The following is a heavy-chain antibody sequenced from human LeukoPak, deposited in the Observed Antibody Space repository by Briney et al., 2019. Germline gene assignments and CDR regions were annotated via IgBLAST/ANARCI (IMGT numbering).Heavy chain of an antibody. D-gene: IGHD6-19*01. CDR1: GFIFNNYA. CDR3: AKDNRRHYTSGPNPDSLH. J-gene: IGHJ4*02. CDR2: ISWNSGSI. V-gene: IGHV3-9*01. Sequence: GGSLRLSCAGSGFIFNNYAMHWVRQPPGKGLEWVSGISWNSGSIDYADSVKGRFTISRDNAKNSLYLQMNSLRAEGTAFYYCAKDNRRHYTSGPNPDSLHWGQGALVTVSS.